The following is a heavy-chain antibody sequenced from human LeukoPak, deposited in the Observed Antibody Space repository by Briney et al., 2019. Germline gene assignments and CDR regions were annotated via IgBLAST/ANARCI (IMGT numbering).Heavy chain of an antibody. CDR2: IIPIFGTA. J-gene: IGHJ4*02. V-gene: IGHV1-69*05. CDR3: ARGEIHDYRGFDY. Sequence: SVKVSRKASGGTFSSYAISWVRQAPGQGLEWMGRIIPIFGTANYAQKFQGRVTITTDESTSTAYMELSSLRSEDTAVYYCARGEIHDYRGFDYWGQGTLVTVSS. CDR1: GGTFSSYA. D-gene: IGHD4-11*01.